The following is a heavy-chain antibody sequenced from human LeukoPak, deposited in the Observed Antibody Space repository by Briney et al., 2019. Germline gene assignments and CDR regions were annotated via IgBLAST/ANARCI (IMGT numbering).Heavy chain of an antibody. CDR2: IYYSGST. CDR1: GGSISSGDYY. CDR3: ARVVWPETIDS. Sequence: SETLSLTCTVSGGSISSGDYYWSWIRQPPGKGLEWIGYIYYSGSTYYNPSLKSRVTISVDTSKNQFSLKLSSVTAADTAVYYGARVVWPETIDSGGQGTLATVSS. D-gene: IGHD1-14*01. V-gene: IGHV4-30-4*01. J-gene: IGHJ4*02.